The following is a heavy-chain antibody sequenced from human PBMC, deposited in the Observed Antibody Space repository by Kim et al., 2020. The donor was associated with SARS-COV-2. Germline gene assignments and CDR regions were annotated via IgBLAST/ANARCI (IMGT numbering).Heavy chain of an antibody. V-gene: IGHV4-39*01. CDR2: IYYTGTT. D-gene: IGHD2-8*02. CDR3: ARHGCNGGVCYFDP. J-gene: IGHJ5*02. CDR1: GGSISSSDYY. Sequence: SETLSLTCTVSGGSISSSDYYWGWIRQPPGKGLEWIGSIYYTGTTYYNPSLKSRVTISVDTSKNQFSLKLSSVTDATVYYCARHGCNGGVCYFDPWGQGTLVTVSS.